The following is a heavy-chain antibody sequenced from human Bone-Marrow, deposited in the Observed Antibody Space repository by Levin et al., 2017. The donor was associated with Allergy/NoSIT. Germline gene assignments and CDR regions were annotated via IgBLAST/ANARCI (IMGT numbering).Heavy chain of an antibody. CDR3: ARSRALGRLDAFDI. D-gene: IGHD5-12*01. CDR2: IYYSGST. Sequence: SETLSLTCTVSGGSISSYYWSWIRQPPGKGLEWIGYIYYSGSTNYNPSLKSRLTISVDTSKNQFSLKLSSVTAADTAVYYCARSRALGRLDAFDIWGQGTMVTVSS. V-gene: IGHV4-59*01. CDR1: GGSISSYY. J-gene: IGHJ3*02.